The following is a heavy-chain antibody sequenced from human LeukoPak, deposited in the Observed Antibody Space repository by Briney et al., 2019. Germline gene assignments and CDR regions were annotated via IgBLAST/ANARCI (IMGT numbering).Heavy chain of an antibody. V-gene: IGHV4-39*07. CDR3: ARRPITIFGVDY. CDR1: GGSISSSSYY. D-gene: IGHD3-3*01. CDR2: IYYSGST. Sequence: PSETLSLTCTVSGGSISSSSYYWGWIRQPPGKGLEWIGSIYYSGSTYYNPSLKSRVTISVDTSKNQFSLKLSSVTAADTAVYYCARRPITIFGVDYWGQGTLVTVSS. J-gene: IGHJ4*02.